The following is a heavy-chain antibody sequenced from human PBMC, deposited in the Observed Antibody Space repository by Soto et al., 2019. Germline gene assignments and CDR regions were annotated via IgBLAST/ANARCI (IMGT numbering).Heavy chain of an antibody. CDR2: INHSGST. D-gene: IGHD6-6*01. V-gene: IGHV4-34*01. CDR1: GGSFSGYY. CDR3: ARGGVARRAARRLAFDP. Sequence: QVQLQQWGAGLLKPSETLSLTCAVYGGSFSGYYWSWIRQPPGKGLEWIGEINHSGSTNYNPSLKRRVTISVDTSKNQFSLKLSSVTAADTAVYYCARGGVARRAARRLAFDPWGQGTLVTVSS. J-gene: IGHJ5*02.